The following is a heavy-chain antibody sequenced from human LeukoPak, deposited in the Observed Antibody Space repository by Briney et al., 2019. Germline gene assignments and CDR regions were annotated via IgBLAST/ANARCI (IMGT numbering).Heavy chain of an antibody. J-gene: IGHJ4*02. CDR1: GYTFTSYG. D-gene: IGHD3-22*01. CDR3: ARDQALYYYGSSGYRFDY. CDR2: ISAYNGNT. Sequence: ASVKVSCKASGYTFTSYGISWVRQAPGQGLEWMGWISAYNGNTNYAQKLQGRVTMTTDTSTSTAYMELRSLRSDDTAVYYCARDQALYYYGSSGYRFDYWGQGTLVTVSS. V-gene: IGHV1-18*01.